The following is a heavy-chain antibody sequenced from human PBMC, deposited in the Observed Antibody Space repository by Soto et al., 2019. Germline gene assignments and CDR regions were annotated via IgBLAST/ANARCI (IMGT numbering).Heavy chain of an antibody. CDR2: IIPFVGTA. D-gene: IGHD1-26*01. CDR3: VRRTEGKEGYSY. J-gene: IGHJ4*02. CDR1: GGTFSTYG. Sequence: QVQLVQSGAEGKKPGSSVKVSCQVSGGTFSTYGLGWVRQAPGQGLEWMGAIIPFVGTANYAQKFRDRDTITADRSTTTTYMEVKSLTLEDTAVYYCVRRTEGKEGYSYWGQGTLVSVS. V-gene: IGHV1-69*06.